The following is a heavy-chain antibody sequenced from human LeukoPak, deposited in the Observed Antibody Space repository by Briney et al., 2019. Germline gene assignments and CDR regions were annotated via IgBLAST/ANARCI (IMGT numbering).Heavy chain of an antibody. J-gene: IGHJ4*02. D-gene: IGHD2-2*02. CDR2: ISGSGGST. CDR1: GFTFTNYA. V-gene: IGHV3-23*01. CDR3: ARDSRSCSSTTCYMRD. Sequence: GGSLRLSCAASGFTFTNYAMSWVRQAPGKGLEWVSAISGSGGSTFYADSVKGRFTISKDISENTLYLQMNSLRAEDTAVYYCARDSRSCSSTTCYMRDWGQGTLVTVSS.